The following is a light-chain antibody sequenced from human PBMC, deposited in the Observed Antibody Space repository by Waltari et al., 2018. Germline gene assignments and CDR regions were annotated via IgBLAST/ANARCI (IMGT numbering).Light chain of an antibody. V-gene: IGKV1-5*03. CDR3: QQYNSYSGT. CDR2: KAS. Sequence: DIQMTQSPSTLSASVGDRVTITGRASQSISSGLAWYQQKTGKAPKLLIYKASSLESGVPSRFSGSGSGTEFTLTISSLQPDDFATYYCQQYNSYSGTFGQGTKVEIK. J-gene: IGKJ1*01. CDR1: QSISSG.